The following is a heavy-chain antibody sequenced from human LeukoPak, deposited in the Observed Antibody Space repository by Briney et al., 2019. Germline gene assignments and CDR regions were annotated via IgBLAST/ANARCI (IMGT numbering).Heavy chain of an antibody. CDR1: GFTFGDYA. V-gene: IGHV3-49*03. CDR3: TRDGPTTVTTDY. D-gene: IGHD4-17*01. J-gene: IGHJ4*02. CDR2: IRSKAYGGTT. Sequence: GGSLRLSCTASGFTFGDYAMSWFRQAPGKGLEWVGFIRSKAYGGTTEYAASVKGRFSISRDDSKSIAYLQMNSLKTEDTAVYYCTRDGPTTVTTDYWGQGTLVTVSS.